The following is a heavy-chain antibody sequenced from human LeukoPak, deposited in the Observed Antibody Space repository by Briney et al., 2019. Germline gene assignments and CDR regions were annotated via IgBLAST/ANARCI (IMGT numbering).Heavy chain of an antibody. V-gene: IGHV3-73*01. D-gene: IGHD5-24*01. CDR1: GFTFSGFS. J-gene: IGHJ4*02. CDR2: IRNKANNYAT. Sequence: GGSLRLSCAASGFTFSGFSLHWVRQASGKGLEWVGRIRNKANNYATTYAASVRGRFTISRDDSRNTAYLQMNSLKTEDTALYYCATSSNAYNDHWGQGTLVTVSS. CDR3: ATSSNAYNDH.